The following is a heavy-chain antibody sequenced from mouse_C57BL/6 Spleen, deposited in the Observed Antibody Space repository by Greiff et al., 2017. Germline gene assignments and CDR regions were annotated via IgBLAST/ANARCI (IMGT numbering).Heavy chain of an antibody. CDR1: GYTFTSYW. CDR2: IHPNSGST. V-gene: IGHV1-64*01. Sequence: QVQLQQPGAELVKPGASVKLSCKASGYTFTSYWMHWVKQRPGQGLEWIGMIHPNSGSTNYNEKFKSKATLTVDKSSSTAYMQLSSLTSEDSAVYYCARDYYGSSGGYWGQGTTLTVSS. CDR3: ARDYYGSSGGY. J-gene: IGHJ2*01. D-gene: IGHD1-1*01.